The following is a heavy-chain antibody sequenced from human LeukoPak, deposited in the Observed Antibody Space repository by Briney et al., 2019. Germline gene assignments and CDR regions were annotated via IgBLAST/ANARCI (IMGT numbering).Heavy chain of an antibody. D-gene: IGHD3-3*01. J-gene: IGHJ6*03. CDR1: GGSISSYY. Sequence: SETLSLTCTVSGGSISSYYWSWIRQPAGKGLEWIGRIYSSGSTNYCPSLKSRVTMSVDTSKNQFSLKLSSVTAADTAVDYCARVVVFGVVSSDYYYYYMDVWGKGTTVTVSS. CDR2: IYSSGST. V-gene: IGHV4-4*07. CDR3: ARVVVFGVVSSDYYYYYMDV.